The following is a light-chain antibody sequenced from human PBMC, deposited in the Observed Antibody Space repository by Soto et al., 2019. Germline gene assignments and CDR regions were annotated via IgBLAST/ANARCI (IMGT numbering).Light chain of an antibody. Sequence: QSALTQPAYVSGSHGQSITISCTGTSSDVGGYNYVSWYQQHPGKAPKHMIYDVSNRPSGVSNRFSGSKSGNTASLTISGLQAEYEADYYCSSYTISRASVGFGGGTKLTVL. CDR1: SSDVGGYNY. CDR2: DVS. V-gene: IGLV2-14*01. J-gene: IGLJ2*01. CDR3: SSYTISRASVG.